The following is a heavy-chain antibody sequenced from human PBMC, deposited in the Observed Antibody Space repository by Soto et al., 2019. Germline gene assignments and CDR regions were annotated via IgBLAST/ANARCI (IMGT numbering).Heavy chain of an antibody. V-gene: IGHV1-69*02. J-gene: IGHJ4*02. Sequence: QVQLVQSGAEVKKPGSSVKVSCKASGGTFSSYTISWVRQAPGQGLEWMGRIIPILGIANYAQKFQGRVTIXXDXSXTTAYMELSSLRSEDTAVYYCARTPMVRGVIRYFDYWGQGTLVTVSS. CDR1: GGTFSSYT. CDR3: ARTPMVRGVIRYFDY. D-gene: IGHD3-10*01. CDR2: IIPILGIA.